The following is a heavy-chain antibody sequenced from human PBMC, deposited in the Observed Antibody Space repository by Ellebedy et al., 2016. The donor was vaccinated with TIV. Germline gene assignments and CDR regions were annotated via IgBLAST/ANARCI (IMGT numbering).Heavy chain of an antibody. CDR2: ISSSGSTI. V-gene: IGHV3-48*04. J-gene: IGHJ4*02. CDR1: GFTFSSYS. Sequence: PGGSLRLSCAASGFTFSSYSMNWVRQAPGKGLEWLSYISSSGSTIYSADSLKGRFTISRDNAKNSLYLQMNSLRAEDTAVYYWTRPRGYSYGGFDYWGQGTLVTVSS. D-gene: IGHD5-18*01. CDR3: TRPRGYSYGGFDY.